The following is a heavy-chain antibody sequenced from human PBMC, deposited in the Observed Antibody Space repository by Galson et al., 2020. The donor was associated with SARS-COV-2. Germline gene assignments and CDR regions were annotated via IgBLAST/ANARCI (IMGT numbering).Heavy chain of an antibody. D-gene: IGHD5-12*01. J-gene: IGHJ4*02. V-gene: IGHV1-24*01. CDR3: ATVGQSARTLYGGYGAADY. CDR1: GYTLTELS. CDR2: FDPEDGET. Sequence: ASVKVSCKVSGYTLTELSMHWVRQAPGKGLEWLGGFDPEDGETIYAQKFQGRVTMTEDTSTDTAYMELSSLRSEDTAVYYCATVGQSARTLYGGYGAADYWGQGTLVTVSS.